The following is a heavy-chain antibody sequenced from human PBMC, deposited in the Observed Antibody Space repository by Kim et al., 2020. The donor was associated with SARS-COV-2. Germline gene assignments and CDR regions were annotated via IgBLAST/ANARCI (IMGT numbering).Heavy chain of an antibody. Sequence: SETLSLTCTVSGDSISSYYWSWIRQPPGKGLECIGYIYSRGSTNYNPSLKSRVTISADMSKNQFSLTLSSVTAADTAVYYCARRRSTVGASYFDYWGQGTLVTVSS. CDR3: ARRRSTVGASYFDY. D-gene: IGHD1-26*01. J-gene: IGHJ4*02. CDR2: IYSRGST. V-gene: IGHV4-59*08. CDR1: GDSISSYY.